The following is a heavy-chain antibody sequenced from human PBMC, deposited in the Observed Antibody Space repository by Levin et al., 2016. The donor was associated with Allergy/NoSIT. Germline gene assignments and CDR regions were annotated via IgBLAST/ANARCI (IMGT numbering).Heavy chain of an antibody. Sequence: WVRQAPGQGLEWMGWINANTGNPTYAQGFTGRFVFSLDTSVSTAYLQISSLKAEDTAVYYCARDFSTGYYTRYYFDYWGQGTLVTVSS. V-gene: IGHV7-4-1*02. J-gene: IGHJ4*02. CDR3: ARDFSTGYYTRYYFDY. D-gene: IGHD3/OR15-3a*01. CDR2: INANTGNP.